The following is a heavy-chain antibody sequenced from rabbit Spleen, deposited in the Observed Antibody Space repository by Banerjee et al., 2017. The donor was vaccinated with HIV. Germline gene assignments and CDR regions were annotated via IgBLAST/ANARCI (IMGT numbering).Heavy chain of an antibody. CDR1: GFSFSSSYW. V-gene: IGHV1S45*01. CDR2: IYGGSSGFT. Sequence: EESGGDLVKPEGSLTLTCTASGFSFSSSYWICWVRQAPGKGLEWIACIYGGSSGFTYSATWAKGRFTISKTSSTTVTLQMTSLTVADTATYFCARDTGSSFSSYGMDLWGQGTLVTVS. J-gene: IGHJ6*01. D-gene: IGHD8-1*01. CDR3: ARDTGSSFSSYGMDL.